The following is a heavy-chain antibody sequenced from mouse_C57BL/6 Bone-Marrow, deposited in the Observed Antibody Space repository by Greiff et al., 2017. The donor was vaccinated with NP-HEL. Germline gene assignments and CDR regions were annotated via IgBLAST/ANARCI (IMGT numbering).Heavy chain of an antibody. Sequence: VQLKQSGTVLARPGASVKMSCKTSGYTFTSYWMHWVKQRPGQGLEWIGAIYPGNSDTSYNQKFKGKAKLTAVTSASTAYMELSSLTNEDSAVYYCTRDPYYYGSSWWYFDVWGTGTTVTVSS. CDR1: GYTFTSYW. J-gene: IGHJ1*03. CDR3: TRDPYYYGSSWWYFDV. D-gene: IGHD1-1*01. CDR2: IYPGNSDT. V-gene: IGHV1-5*01.